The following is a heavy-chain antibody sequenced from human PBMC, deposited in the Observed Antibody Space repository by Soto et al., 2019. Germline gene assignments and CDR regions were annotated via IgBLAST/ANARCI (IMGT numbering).Heavy chain of an antibody. J-gene: IGHJ3*02. Sequence: ASVKVSCKASGYTFTGYYMHWVRQAPGQGLEWMGWINPNSGGTNYAQKFQGRVTMTRDTSISTAYMELSRLRSDDTAVYYCARASSGDGYESLADAFDIWGQGTMVTVSS. CDR2: INPNSGGT. V-gene: IGHV1-2*02. CDR3: ARASSGDGYESLADAFDI. D-gene: IGHD5-12*01. CDR1: GYTFTGYY.